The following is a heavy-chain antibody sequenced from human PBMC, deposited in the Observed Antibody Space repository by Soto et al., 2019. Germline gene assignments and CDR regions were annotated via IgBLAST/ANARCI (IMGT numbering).Heavy chain of an antibody. Sequence: QVTLKESGPVLVKPTETLTLTCTVSGFSLSNARMGVSWIRQPPGKALEWLAHIFSNDEKSYSTSLKSRLTISKDTSKSQVVLTMTSMDPVDTATYYCARISPPRYDSSGYYRTSYYYYGMDVWGQGTTVTVSS. V-gene: IGHV2-26*01. CDR3: ARISPPRYDSSGYYRTSYYYYGMDV. J-gene: IGHJ6*02. CDR2: IFSNDEK. CDR1: GFSLSNARMG. D-gene: IGHD3-22*01.